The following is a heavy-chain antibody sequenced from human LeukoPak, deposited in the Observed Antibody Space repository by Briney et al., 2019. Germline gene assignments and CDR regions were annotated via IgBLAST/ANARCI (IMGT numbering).Heavy chain of an antibody. CDR2: ISWNSGSI. Sequence: SLRLSCAASGFTFDVYAMHWVRQAPGKGLEWVSGISWNSGSIGYADSVKGRFTISRDNAKNSLYLQMNSLRAEDTALYYCAKDRLEQGPYYFDYWGQGTLVTVSS. V-gene: IGHV3-9*01. J-gene: IGHJ4*02. CDR3: AKDRLEQGPYYFDY. CDR1: GFTFDVYA.